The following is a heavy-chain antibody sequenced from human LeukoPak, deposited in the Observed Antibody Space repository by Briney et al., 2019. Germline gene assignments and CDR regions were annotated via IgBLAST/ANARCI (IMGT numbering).Heavy chain of an antibody. V-gene: IGHV3-23*01. J-gene: IGHJ4*02. D-gene: IGHD6-19*01. CDR1: GFTFSSYA. Sequence: GGSLRLSCAASGFTFSSYAMSWVLQAPGKGLEWVSAISGGGGSTYSADSVKGRFTISRDNSKNTLYLQMNSLRAEDTAVYYCAKGVGGSGRYYFDYWGQGTLVTVSS. CDR3: AKGVGGSGRYYFDY. CDR2: ISGGGGST.